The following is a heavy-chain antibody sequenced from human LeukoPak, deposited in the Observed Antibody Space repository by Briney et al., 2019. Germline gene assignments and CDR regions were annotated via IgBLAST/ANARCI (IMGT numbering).Heavy chain of an antibody. CDR3: AKDRYYGSGTSLDY. CDR2: IRYDGSNK. CDR1: GFTFSSYG. J-gene: IGHJ4*02. D-gene: IGHD3-10*01. Sequence: GGSPRLSCAASGFTFSSYGMHWVRQAPGKGLEWVAFIRYDGSNKYYADSVKGRFTISRDNSKNTLYLQMNSLRAEDTAVYYCAKDRYYGSGTSLDYWGQGTLVTVSS. V-gene: IGHV3-30*02.